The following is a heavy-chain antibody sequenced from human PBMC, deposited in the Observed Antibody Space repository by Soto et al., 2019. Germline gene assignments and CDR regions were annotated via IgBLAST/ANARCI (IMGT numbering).Heavy chain of an antibody. CDR2: ISGSGGST. J-gene: IGHJ6*02. CDR3: AKVEDFCRWTECYYYYYGMDV. CDR1: GFTFSSYA. D-gene: IGHD2-15*01. Sequence: GGSLRLSCAASGFTFSSYAMSWVRQAPGKGLEWVSAISGSGGSTYYADSVKGRFTISRDNSKNTLYLQMNSLRAEDTAVYYCAKVEDFCRWTECYYYYYGMDVWGQGTTVTVSS. V-gene: IGHV3-23*01.